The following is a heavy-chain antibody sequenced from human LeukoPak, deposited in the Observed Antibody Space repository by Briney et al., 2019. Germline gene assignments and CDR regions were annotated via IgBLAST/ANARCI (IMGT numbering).Heavy chain of an antibody. J-gene: IGHJ4*02. Sequence: GGSLRLSCAASGFTFSSYLMHWVRQAPGKGLVWVSLINSDGSTTSYADSVKGRFTISRDNAKNTLYLQMNSLRVEDTAVYYCARSALDYWGQGTLVTVSS. CDR1: GFTFSSYL. CDR3: ARSALDY. CDR2: INSDGSTT. V-gene: IGHV3-74*01. D-gene: IGHD3-3*02.